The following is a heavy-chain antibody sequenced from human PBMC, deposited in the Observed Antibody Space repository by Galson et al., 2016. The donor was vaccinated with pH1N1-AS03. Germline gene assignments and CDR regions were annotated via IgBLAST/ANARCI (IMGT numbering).Heavy chain of an antibody. CDR3: CVSVTPSSFTDAVDI. J-gene: IGHJ3*02. CDR1: GGTFSRST. D-gene: IGHD5-18*01. Sequence: SVKVSCKASGGTFSRSTISWVRQAPGHGLEWMGRIIPIFNTINYAQKLRGRVTMTVDESTSTAYMDLSSLRYEDSAIYYCCVSVTPSSFTDAVDIWGQGTTVTVSS. CDR2: IIPIFNTI. V-gene: IGHV1-69*13.